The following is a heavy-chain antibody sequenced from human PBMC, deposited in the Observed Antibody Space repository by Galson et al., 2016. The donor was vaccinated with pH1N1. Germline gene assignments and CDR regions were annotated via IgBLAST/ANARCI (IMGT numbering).Heavy chain of an antibody. Sequence: CAISGDSVSSNSAAWNWIRQSPSRGLEWLGRTYYRSKWYNDYAVSVKSRITINPDTSKNQFSLQLNSVTPEDTAVYYCARDGIAAAGIRRDQYHFDYWGQGTLATVSS. CDR2: TYYRSKWYN. J-gene: IGHJ4*02. CDR1: GDSVSSNSAA. V-gene: IGHV6-1*01. D-gene: IGHD6-13*01. CDR3: ARDGIAAAGIRRDQYHFDY.